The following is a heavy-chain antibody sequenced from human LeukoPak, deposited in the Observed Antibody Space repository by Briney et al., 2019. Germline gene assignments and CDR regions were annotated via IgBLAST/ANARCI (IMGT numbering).Heavy chain of an antibody. Sequence: SGGSLSLSCAASGFTFSDYYMSWIRQAPGKGLEWVSYISSSGSTIYYADSVKGRFTISRDNAKNSLYLQMNGLRAEDTAVYYCARDRHYDSSGYYYSYAFDIWGQGAMVTVSS. D-gene: IGHD3-22*01. CDR2: ISSSGSTI. CDR3: ARDRHYDSSGYYYSYAFDI. V-gene: IGHV3-11*01. CDR1: GFTFSDYY. J-gene: IGHJ3*02.